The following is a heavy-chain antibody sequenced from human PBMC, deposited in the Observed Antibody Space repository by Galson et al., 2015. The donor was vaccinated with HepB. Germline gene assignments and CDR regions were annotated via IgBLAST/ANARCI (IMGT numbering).Heavy chain of an antibody. J-gene: IGHJ3*02. CDR1: GYTLTELS. D-gene: IGHD2-21*02. Sequence: SVKVSCKVSGYTLTELSMHWVRQAPGKGLEWMGGFDPEDGETIYAQKFQGRVTMTEDTSTDTAYMELSSLRSEDTAVYYCATGTELSCGGDCYPRGRDAFDIWGQGTMVTVSS. CDR2: FDPEDGET. V-gene: IGHV1-24*01. CDR3: ATGTELSCGGDCYPRGRDAFDI.